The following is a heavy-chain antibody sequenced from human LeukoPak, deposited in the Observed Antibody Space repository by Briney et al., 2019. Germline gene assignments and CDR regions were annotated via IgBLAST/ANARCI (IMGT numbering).Heavy chain of an antibody. D-gene: IGHD3-10*01. CDR1: GGSISSYY. CDR2: IYYSGST. V-gene: IGHV4-59*01. J-gene: IGHJ4*02. CDR3: ARFGDMFDY. Sequence: PSETLSLTCTVSGGSISSYYWSWIRQPPGKGLEWIGYIYYSGSTKYNPSLKSRVTISVDTSRNQFSLKLSSVTAADTAVYYCARFGDMFDYWGQETLVTVSS.